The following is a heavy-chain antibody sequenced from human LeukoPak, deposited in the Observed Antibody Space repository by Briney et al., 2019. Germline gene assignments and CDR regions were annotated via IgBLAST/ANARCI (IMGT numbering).Heavy chain of an antibody. CDR1: GFTFDDYA. Sequence: GGSLRLSCAASGFTFDDYAMHWVRQAPGKGVEWVSGISWNSGSIGYPDSVKGRFTISSDNAKNSLYLQMNSMRAEDTAVYYCARGSAGALFDYWGQGTLVTVSS. CDR3: ARGSAGALFDY. V-gene: IGHV3-9*01. CDR2: ISWNSGSI. D-gene: IGHD7-27*01. J-gene: IGHJ4*02.